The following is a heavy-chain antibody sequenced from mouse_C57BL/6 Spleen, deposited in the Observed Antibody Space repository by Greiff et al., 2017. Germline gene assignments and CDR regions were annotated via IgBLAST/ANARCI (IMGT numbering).Heavy chain of an antibody. J-gene: IGHJ2*01. V-gene: IGHV1-15*01. CDR2: IDPETGGT. D-gene: IGHD2-5*01. CDR1: GYTFTDYE. CDR3: TRNPPTRVTLYDVDY. Sequence: VQLQQSGAELVRPGASVTLSCKASGYTFTDYEMHWVKQTPVHGLEWIGAIDPETGGTAYNQKFKGKAILTADKSSSTAYMELRSLTSEDSAVYYCTRNPPTRVTLYDVDYWGQGTTLTVSS.